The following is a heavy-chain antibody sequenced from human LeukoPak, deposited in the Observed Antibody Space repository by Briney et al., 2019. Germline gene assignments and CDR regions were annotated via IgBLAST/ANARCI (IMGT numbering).Heavy chain of an antibody. CDR3: AKVTYGSGTYGAFDL. CDR1: GFTFSSHG. J-gene: IGHJ4*02. CDR2: ISGSGDYT. D-gene: IGHD3-10*01. V-gene: IGHV3-23*01. Sequence: PGGSLRLSCAASGFTFSSHGMSWVRQAPGKGLEWVSTISGSGDYTYYADSVKGRFTISRDNSKNTLYLQMNSLRAEDTAIYYCAKVTYGSGTYGAFDLWGQGTLVTVSS.